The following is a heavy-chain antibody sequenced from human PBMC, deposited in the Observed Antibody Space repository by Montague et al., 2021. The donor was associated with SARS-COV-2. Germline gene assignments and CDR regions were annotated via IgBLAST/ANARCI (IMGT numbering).Heavy chain of an antibody. V-gene: IGHV3-7*01. J-gene: IGHJ4*02. CDR1: GFPFSNYW. CDR3: ARDLSGSQYLYYFDY. CDR2: IQQDGSKK. D-gene: IGHD3-3*01. Sequence: YRRLSCAASGFPFSNYWMSWVRQAPGKGLEWVANIQQDGSKKYYVDSVKGRFTISRDNAKKSLYLQMNSLRAEDTAVYYCARDLSGSQYLYYFDYWGQGTLVTVSS.